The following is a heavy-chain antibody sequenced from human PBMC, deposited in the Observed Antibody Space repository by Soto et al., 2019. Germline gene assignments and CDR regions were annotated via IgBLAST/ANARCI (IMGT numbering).Heavy chain of an antibody. CDR1: GFTFSSYS. V-gene: IGHV3-21*01. Sequence: EVQLVESGGGLVKPGGSLRLSCAASGFTFSSYSMNWVRQAPGKGLEWVSSISSGSSYIYYADSVKGRLTISRDNAKNSLFLQMNSLRAEDTAVYYCAILGARNEYYFDYWGQGTLVTVSS. CDR3: AILGARNEYYFDY. D-gene: IGHD3-16*01. CDR2: ISSGSSYI. J-gene: IGHJ4*02.